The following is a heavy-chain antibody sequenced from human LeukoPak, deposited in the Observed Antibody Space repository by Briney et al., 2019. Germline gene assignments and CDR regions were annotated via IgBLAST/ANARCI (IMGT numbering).Heavy chain of an antibody. D-gene: IGHD7-27*01. CDR1: GGSFSGYY. Sequence: SETLSLICAVYGGSFSGYYWSWIRQPPGMGLEWIGEINHSGSTNYNPSLKSRVTISVDTSKKQFSLKLSSVTAADTAVYYCAGGGRPGEYFDYWGQGTLVTVSS. J-gene: IGHJ4*02. CDR3: AGGGRPGEYFDY. V-gene: IGHV4-34*01. CDR2: INHSGST.